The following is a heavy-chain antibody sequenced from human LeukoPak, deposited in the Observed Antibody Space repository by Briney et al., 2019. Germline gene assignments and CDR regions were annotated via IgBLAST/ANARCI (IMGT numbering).Heavy chain of an antibody. CDR3: ARLPRATIGATNYFDF. D-gene: IGHD5-24*01. V-gene: IGHV4-39*01. CDR1: GRSISSSSYY. J-gene: IGHJ4*02. Sequence: SETLSLPCTVSGRSISSSSYYWGWIRQPPGKGLEWIGTIFYSGTTYYNPSLKSRVTISVDTSKNQFSLNLSSVTAADTALYYCARLPRATIGATNYFDFWGQGTLVTVSS. CDR2: IFYSGTT.